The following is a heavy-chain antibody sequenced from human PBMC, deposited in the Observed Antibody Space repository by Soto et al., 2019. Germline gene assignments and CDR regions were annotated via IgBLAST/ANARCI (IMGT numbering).Heavy chain of an antibody. CDR2: IYGSGGGI. CDR3: AKHLVSRDGLWLMDQ. J-gene: IGHJ4*02. V-gene: IGHV3-23*01. Sequence: EVQLLESGGGLVQPGGSLRLSCTASGFSFSDYAMTWVRQAPGKGLECVAGIYGSGGGIQYADSVKGRFTISRDNGRNTLYLQMNSLSDEDTAVYHCAKHLVSRDGLWLMDQWGQGTLVTVS. D-gene: IGHD2-21*02. CDR1: GFSFSDYA.